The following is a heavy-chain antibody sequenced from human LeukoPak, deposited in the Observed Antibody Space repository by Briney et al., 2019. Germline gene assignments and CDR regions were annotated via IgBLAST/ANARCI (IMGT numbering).Heavy chain of an antibody. J-gene: IGHJ6*02. CDR1: GYTFTSYD. CDR2: INPNSGGT. V-gene: IGHV1-2*02. Sequence: GASVKVSCKASGYTFTSYDINWVRQATGQGLEWMGWINPNSGGTNYAQKFQGRVTMTRDTSISTAYMELSRLRSDDTAVYYCARAKIPYYYYYYGMDVWGQGTTVTVSS. CDR3: ARAKIPYYYYYYGMDV.